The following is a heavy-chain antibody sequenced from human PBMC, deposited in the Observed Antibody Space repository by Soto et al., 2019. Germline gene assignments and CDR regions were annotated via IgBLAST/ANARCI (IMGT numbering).Heavy chain of an antibody. CDR3: ARHLYSGESSGYYGY. D-gene: IGHD3-22*01. CDR2: VHYTGST. V-gene: IGHV4-39*01. CDR1: DGSISRCTFY. Sequence: SETLSLTCTVSDGSISRCTFYWGWIRQPPGKGLEWIGSVHYTGSTYYNPSLKSRVTMSVDSSKNHLSLKVSSVTAADTAVYYCARHLYSGESSGYYGYWGQGALVTVSS. J-gene: IGHJ4*02.